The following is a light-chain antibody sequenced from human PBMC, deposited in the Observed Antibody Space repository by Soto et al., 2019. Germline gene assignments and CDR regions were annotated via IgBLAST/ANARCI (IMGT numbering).Light chain of an antibody. Sequence: DIQMTQSPSTLSASVGDRVTITCRASQSISSWLAWYQQKPGKAPKVLIYDASSLESGVPSRFSGSGSGTEFTPTISSLQPDDFATYYCQQYDSFSPWTFGQGTKVEIK. J-gene: IGKJ1*01. V-gene: IGKV1-5*01. CDR3: QQYDSFSPWT. CDR2: DAS. CDR1: QSISSW.